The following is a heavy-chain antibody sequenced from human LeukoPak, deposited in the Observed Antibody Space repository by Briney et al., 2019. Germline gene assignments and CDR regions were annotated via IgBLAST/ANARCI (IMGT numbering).Heavy chain of an antibody. J-gene: IGHJ4*02. CDR1: GFTLSGYV. D-gene: IGHD3-10*01. V-gene: IGHV3-30*04. Sequence: GGSLRLSCAASGFTLSGYVMFWVRQAPGQGLEWVAYSSYDGSNKYYADSVRGRFTISRDNSENTLSLQVNSLRAEDTTVYYCARGRSYYGSGSYTAYYFDYWGQGTLVTVSS. CDR2: SSYDGSNK. CDR3: ARGRSYYGSGSYTAYYFDY.